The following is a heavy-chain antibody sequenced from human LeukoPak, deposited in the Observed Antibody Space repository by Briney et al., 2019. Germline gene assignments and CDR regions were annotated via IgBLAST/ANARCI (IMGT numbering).Heavy chain of an antibody. CDR1: GFTVSNAW. J-gene: IGHJ4*02. V-gene: IGHV3-15*01. CDR3: TYYYASGRRFDS. Sequence: GGSLRLSCAASGFTVSNAWMRWVRQAPGKGLEWVGRIKSKSDGGTTDYAPPVKGRFTFSRDDSENTLYLQMNSLKTEDTAVYYCTYYYASGRRFDSWGRGTLVTVSS. D-gene: IGHD3-10*01. CDR2: IKSKSDGGTT.